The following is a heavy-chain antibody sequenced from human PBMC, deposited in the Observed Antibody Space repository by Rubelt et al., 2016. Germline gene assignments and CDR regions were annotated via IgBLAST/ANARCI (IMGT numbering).Heavy chain of an antibody. Sequence: GKGLEWVSSISSTSDYIYYADSVKGRFTISRDSAKNSLYLQMNSLKTEDTAGYYCARVSFYYDSSGDYYYYYGMDVWGQGTTVTVSS. J-gene: IGHJ6*02. CDR2: ISSTSDYI. D-gene: IGHD3-22*01. CDR3: ARVSFYYDSSGDYYYYYGMDV. V-gene: IGHV3-21*04.